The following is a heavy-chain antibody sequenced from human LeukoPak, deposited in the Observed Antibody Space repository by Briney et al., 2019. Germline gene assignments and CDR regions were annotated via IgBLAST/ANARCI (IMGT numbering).Heavy chain of an antibody. Sequence: GASVKVSCKASGGTFSSNAISWVRQAPGQGLEWVGGIIPIFGTANYAQKFQGRVTITADESTSTAYMELSSLRSEDTAVYYCARDSHRIYSYGLFDYWGQGTLVTVSS. CDR1: GGTFSSNA. V-gene: IGHV1-69*13. CDR3: ARDSHRIYSYGLFDY. J-gene: IGHJ4*02. D-gene: IGHD5-18*01. CDR2: IIPIFGTA.